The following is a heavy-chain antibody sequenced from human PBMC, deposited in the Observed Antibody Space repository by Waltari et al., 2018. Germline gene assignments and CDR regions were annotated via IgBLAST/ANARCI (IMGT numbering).Heavy chain of an antibody. CDR3: ARLDCSSTSCPDAFDI. J-gene: IGHJ3*02. V-gene: IGHV4-59*08. CDR1: GGSISSSY. CDR2: IYYRGST. D-gene: IGHD2-2*01. Sequence: QVQLQESGPGLVKPSETLSLTCTVSGGSISSSYWSWIRQPPGKGLGWIGYIYYRGSTNYNPSLKSRVTIPVDTSKNQFSLKLSSVTAADTAVYYCARLDCSSTSCPDAFDIWGQGTMVTVSS.